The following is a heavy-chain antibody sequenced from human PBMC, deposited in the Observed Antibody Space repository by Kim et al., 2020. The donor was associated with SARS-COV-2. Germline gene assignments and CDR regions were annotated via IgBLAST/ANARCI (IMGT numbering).Heavy chain of an antibody. Sequence: SQTLSLTCAISGDSVSRKTAAWNWIRQSPSRGLEWLGRTNYRSKWYNDYAVSVRSRVSISPDTSQNQFSLQLSSLTPEDTAVYYCARQDYTSSAGLEVWGPGTTVTVSS. D-gene: IGHD4-4*01. J-gene: IGHJ6*02. CDR3: ARQDYTSSAGLEV. V-gene: IGHV6-1*01. CDR1: GDSVSRKTAA. CDR2: TNYRSKWYN.